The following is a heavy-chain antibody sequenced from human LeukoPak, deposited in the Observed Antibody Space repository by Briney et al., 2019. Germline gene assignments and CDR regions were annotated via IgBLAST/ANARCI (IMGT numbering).Heavy chain of an antibody. J-gene: IGHJ4*02. V-gene: IGHV4-59*01. Sequence: SETLSLTCTVSGGSISSYYWSWIRQPAGKGLEWIRYIYYSGSTNYNPSLKSRVTISLDTSKNQFSLKLSSVTAADTAVYYCARSELLWFGGVNSGFDYWGQGTLVTVSS. CDR1: GGSISSYY. D-gene: IGHD3-10*01. CDR2: IYYSGST. CDR3: ARSELLWFGGVNSGFDY.